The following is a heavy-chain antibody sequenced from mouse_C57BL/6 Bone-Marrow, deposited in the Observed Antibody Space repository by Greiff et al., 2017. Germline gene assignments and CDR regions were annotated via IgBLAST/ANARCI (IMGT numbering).Heavy chain of an antibody. CDR3: EGRDPAMDY. CDR2: ISNGGGST. V-gene: IGHV5-12*01. Sequence: EVKVVESGGGLVQPGGSLKLSCAASGFTFSDYYMYWVRQTPEKRLEWVAYISNGGGSTYYTDTVKGRFTISRDNAKNTLYLQMSRLKSEDTAMYYCEGRDPAMDYWGQGTSVTVSS. CDR1: GFTFSDYY. J-gene: IGHJ4*01. D-gene: IGHD3-3*01.